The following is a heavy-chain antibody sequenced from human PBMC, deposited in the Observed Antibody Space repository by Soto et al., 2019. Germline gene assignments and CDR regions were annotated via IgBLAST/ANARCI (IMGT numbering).Heavy chain of an antibody. Sequence: EVQLVESGGGLVQPGGSLRLSCAASGFTFSSYAMSWVRQAPGKGLEWVSGISGSGGSTYYADSVKGRFTISRDNSKNTLFLQTNSLRAEDTAVYYCAKDTRELPPVGLWDWGQGTLVTVSS. D-gene: IGHD3-16*01. V-gene: IGHV3-23*04. J-gene: IGHJ4*02. CDR2: ISGSGGST. CDR1: GFTFSSYA. CDR3: AKDTRELPPVGLWD.